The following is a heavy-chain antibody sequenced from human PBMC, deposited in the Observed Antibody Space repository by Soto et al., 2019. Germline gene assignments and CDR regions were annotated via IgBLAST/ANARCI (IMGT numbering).Heavy chain of an antibody. D-gene: IGHD1-26*01. CDR1: GFTFSSYG. Sequence: GGSLRLSCAASGFTFSSYGMHWVRQAPGKGLEWVAVISYDGSNKYYADSVKGRFTISRDNSKNTLYLQMNSLRAEDTAVYYCAKDEVGAVYYYYYGMDVWGQGTTVTVS. J-gene: IGHJ6*02. V-gene: IGHV3-30*18. CDR2: ISYDGSNK. CDR3: AKDEVGAVYYYYYGMDV.